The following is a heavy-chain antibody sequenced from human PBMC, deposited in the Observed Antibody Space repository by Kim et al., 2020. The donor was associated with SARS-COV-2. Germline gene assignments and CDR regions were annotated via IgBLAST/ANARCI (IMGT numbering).Heavy chain of an antibody. CDR3: AGLYSGYDTLHFDY. CDR2: TYYSGST. Sequence: SETLSLTCTVSGGSISSYYWSWIRQPPGKGLEWIGYTYYSGSTNYNPSLKSRVTISVDTSKNQFSLKLSSVTAADTVVYYCAGLYSGYDTLHFDYWGQGTLVTVSS. J-gene: IGHJ4*02. V-gene: IGHV4-59*01. CDR1: GGSISSYY. D-gene: IGHD5-12*01.